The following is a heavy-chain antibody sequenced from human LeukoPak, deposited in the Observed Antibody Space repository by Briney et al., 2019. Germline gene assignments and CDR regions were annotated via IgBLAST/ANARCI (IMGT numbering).Heavy chain of an antibody. Sequence: ASVKVSCKASGGTFSSYAISWVRQAPEQGLEWMGIINPSGGSTSYAQKFQGRVTMTRDTSISTAYMELSRLRSDDTAVYYCARDFDEWGSYDSEEGYYYYMDVWGKGTTVTVSS. CDR3: ARDFDEWGSYDSEEGYYYYMDV. CDR1: GGTFSSYA. CDR2: INPSGGST. V-gene: IGHV1-46*01. D-gene: IGHD5-12*01. J-gene: IGHJ6*03.